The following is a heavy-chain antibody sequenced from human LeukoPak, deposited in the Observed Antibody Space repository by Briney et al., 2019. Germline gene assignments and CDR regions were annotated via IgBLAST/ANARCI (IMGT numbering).Heavy chain of an antibody. CDR1: GYTFTSYA. CDR2: INTNTGNP. J-gene: IGHJ4*02. D-gene: IGHD6-6*01. V-gene: IGHV7-4-1*02. CDR3: ARGPPSIAARPRMGFDY. Sequence: GAPVKVSCKASGYTFTSYAMNWVRQAPGQGLEWMGWINTNTGNPTYAQGFTGRFVFSLDTSVSTAYLQISSLKAEDTAVYYCARGPPSIAARPRMGFDYWGQGTLVTVSS.